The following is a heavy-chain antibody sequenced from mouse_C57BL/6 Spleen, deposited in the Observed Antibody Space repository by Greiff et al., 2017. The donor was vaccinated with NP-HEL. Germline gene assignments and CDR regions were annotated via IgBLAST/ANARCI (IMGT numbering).Heavy chain of an antibody. Sequence: QVQLQQSGPGLVQPSQSLSITCTVSGFSLTSYGVHWVRQSPGKGLEWLGVIWSGGSTDYNAAFISSLSISTDNSKSQVFYKMNSLQADDNAVYYCASMYYYGSSYYAMDYWGQGTSVTVSS. D-gene: IGHD1-1*01. CDR2: IWSGGST. CDR3: ASMYYYGSSYYAMDY. J-gene: IGHJ4*01. CDR1: GFSLTSYG. V-gene: IGHV2-2*01.